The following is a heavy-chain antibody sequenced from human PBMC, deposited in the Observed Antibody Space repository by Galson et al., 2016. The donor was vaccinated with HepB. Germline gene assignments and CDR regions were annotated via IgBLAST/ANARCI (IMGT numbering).Heavy chain of an antibody. Sequence: SLRLSCAASGFTFSSYSMNWVRQAPGKGLEWVSSISSSSSYIYYADSVKGRFTISRDYAKNPLYLQMNSLRAEDTAVYYCARGDIVGAIFDYWGQGTLVTVSS. CDR3: ARGDIVGAIFDY. J-gene: IGHJ4*02. V-gene: IGHV3-21*01. D-gene: IGHD1-26*01. CDR1: GFTFSSYS. CDR2: ISSSSSYI.